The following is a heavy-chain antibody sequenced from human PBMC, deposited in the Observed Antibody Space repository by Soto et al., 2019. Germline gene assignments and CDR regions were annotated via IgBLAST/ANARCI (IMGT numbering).Heavy chain of an antibody. CDR2: ISYDGTAK. Sequence: GTLSLSGAAAGLDFSDHGMHLVGQAPGGGLEWVTVISYDGTAKYYRESVKGRFTTSRDNSKKTLYLQIDSLRVEDTAVYYCAKDEGRFLRNYFNYGIDVWGLGTTVTVSS. J-gene: IGHJ6*02. D-gene: IGHD3-3*01. V-gene: IGHV3-33*03. CDR3: AKDEGRFLRNYFNYGIDV. CDR1: GLDFSDHG.